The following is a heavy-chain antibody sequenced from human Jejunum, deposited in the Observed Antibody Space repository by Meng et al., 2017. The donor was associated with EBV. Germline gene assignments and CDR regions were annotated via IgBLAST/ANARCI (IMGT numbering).Heavy chain of an antibody. CDR1: GYTLTNYP. J-gene: IGHJ4*02. Sequence: QVQFVQSGAEVKKPGASVKLSCKASGYTLTNYPIHWVRQAPGQRPEWMGCINPGNGETEFSQKFQGRVTITRDTSATTAYMELTSLRSEDTAVYYCASRPGFNIGPFDYWGQGTLVTVSS. D-gene: IGHD3/OR15-3a*01. CDR2: INPGNGET. CDR3: ASRPGFNIGPFDY. V-gene: IGHV1-3*01.